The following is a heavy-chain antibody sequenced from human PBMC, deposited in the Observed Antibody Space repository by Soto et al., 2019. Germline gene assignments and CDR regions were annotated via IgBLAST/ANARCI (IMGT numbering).Heavy chain of an antibody. CDR2: ISGSVGST. CDR1: GFTFSSYV. V-gene: IGHV3-23*01. Sequence: PGGSLRLSCAASGFTFSSYVMSWVRQAPGKGLEWVSAISGSVGSTYYADSVKGRFTISRDNSKNTLYLQMNSLRAEDTAVYYCAKVYSSGRTGTFDYWGQGTLVTVSS. D-gene: IGHD6-19*01. CDR3: AKVYSSGRTGTFDY. J-gene: IGHJ4*02.